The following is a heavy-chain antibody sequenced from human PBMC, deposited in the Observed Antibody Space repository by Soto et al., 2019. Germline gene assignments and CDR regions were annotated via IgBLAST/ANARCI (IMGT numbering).Heavy chain of an antibody. J-gene: IGHJ6*02. CDR2: INSTGGST. CDR1: GYTFTSYY. V-gene: IGHV1-46*04. CDR3: ARGEYLSTFGMDL. Sequence: QVQLVQSGAEVKKPGASVKVSCKASGYTFTSYYMHWVRQAPGQGLEWVGIINSTGGSTTYAQKLQGRVTMTRDTSTSTVYMELSSLRSDDTAVYYCARGEYLSTFGMDLWGQGTTVTVSS. D-gene: IGHD3-16*01.